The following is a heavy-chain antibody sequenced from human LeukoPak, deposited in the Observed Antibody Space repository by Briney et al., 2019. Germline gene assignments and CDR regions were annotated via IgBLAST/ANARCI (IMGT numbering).Heavy chain of an antibody. CDR2: IFHSGST. V-gene: IGHV4-39*01. J-gene: IGHJ4*02. D-gene: IGHD6-19*01. Sequence: SETLSLTCTVSRGSISSTYYYWGWIRQPPGKGLEWIGSIFHSGSTYYNPSLRSRVTISVDTSKNQFSLNLSSLTAADTAVYYCAVRIAVTSKYYFAYWGQGTLVTVSS. CDR1: RGSISSTYYY. CDR3: AVRIAVTSKYYFAY.